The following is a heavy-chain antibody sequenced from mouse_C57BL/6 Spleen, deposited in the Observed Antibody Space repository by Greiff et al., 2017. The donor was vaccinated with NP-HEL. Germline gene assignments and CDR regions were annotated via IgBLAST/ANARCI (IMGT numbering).Heavy chain of an antibody. D-gene: IGHD1-1*01. J-gene: IGHJ4*01. CDR3: TRRMGSSPHYYAMDY. V-gene: IGHV1-15*01. CDR1: GYTFTDYE. CDR2: IDPETGGT. Sequence: QVQLQQSGAELVRPGASVTLSCKASGYTFTDYEMHWVKQTPVHGLEWIGAIDPETGGTAYNQKFKGKAILTADKSSSTAYMELRSLTSEDSAVYYCTRRMGSSPHYYAMDYWGQGTSVTVSS.